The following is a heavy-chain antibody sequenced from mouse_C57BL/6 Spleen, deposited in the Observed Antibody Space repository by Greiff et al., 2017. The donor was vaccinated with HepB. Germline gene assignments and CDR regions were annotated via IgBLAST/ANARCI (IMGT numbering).Heavy chain of an antibody. CDR1: GYTFTSYW. CDR2: IDPSDSYT. D-gene: IGHD1-1*01. V-gene: IGHV1-69*01. J-gene: IGHJ2*01. Sequence: VQLQQPGAELVMPGASVKLSCKASGYTFTSYWMHWVKQRPGQGLEWIGEIDPSDSYTNYNQKFKGKSTLTVDKSSSTAYMQLSSLTSEDSAVYYCARGGYYYGSSYPFDYWGQGTTLTVSS. CDR3: ARGGYYYGSSYPFDY.